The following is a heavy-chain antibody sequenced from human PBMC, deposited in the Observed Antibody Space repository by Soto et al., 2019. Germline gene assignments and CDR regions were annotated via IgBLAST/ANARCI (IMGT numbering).Heavy chain of an antibody. CDR3: AKAKAAGGYEYNGMDV. Sequence: QVQLVESGGGVVQPGRSLRLSCVVSGFNVGSYGMHWVRQAPGKGLEWLAVISYGGHNTYYADSLKGRITIYRDNSKNTLNLQMDSMRPDDTAVYYCAKAKAAGGYEYNGMDVWGQGTTVPV. CDR2: ISYGGHNT. J-gene: IGHJ6*02. CDR1: GFNVGSYG. D-gene: IGHD6-13*01. V-gene: IGHV3-30*18.